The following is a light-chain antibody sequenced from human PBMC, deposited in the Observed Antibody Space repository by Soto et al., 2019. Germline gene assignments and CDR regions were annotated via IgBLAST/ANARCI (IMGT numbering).Light chain of an antibody. CDR3: SSYTSWNTRDV. CDR2: EVS. V-gene: IGLV2-14*01. Sequence: QSVLIQPASVSGSPDQLITIPCPGASRDVGGSNNVSWYQHHPHRAPKLLIYEVSYRPSGVSSRFSGSKSGNTASLTISGLQAEDEADYYCSSYTSWNTRDVFGVGTKVTVL. CDR1: SRDVGGSNN. J-gene: IGLJ1*01.